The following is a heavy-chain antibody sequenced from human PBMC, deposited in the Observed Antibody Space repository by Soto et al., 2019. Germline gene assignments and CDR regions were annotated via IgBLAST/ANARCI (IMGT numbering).Heavy chain of an antibody. CDR3: AKGYMSRGYFDY. V-gene: IGHV3-23*01. CDR1: GFTFSNNA. D-gene: IGHD3-10*01. J-gene: IGHJ4*02. CDR2: VSASGGST. Sequence: GESLKISCAASGFTFSNNAMSWVRQAPGKGLEWLSAVSASGGSTYYADYVTGRFTISRDNSKNTLYLQMNSLRAEDTAVYYCAKGYMSRGYFDYWGQGTLVTVSS.